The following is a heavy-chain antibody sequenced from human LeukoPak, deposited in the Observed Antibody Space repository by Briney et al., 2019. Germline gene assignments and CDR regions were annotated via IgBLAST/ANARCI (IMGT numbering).Heavy chain of an antibody. CDR3: ARYRVREGVFDFFDV. V-gene: IGHV4-39*01. J-gene: IGHJ3*01. D-gene: IGHD3-10*01. Sequence: SETLSLTCTVSGGSISSSSYYWGWIRQPPGKGLEWIGSIYYSGSTYYNPSLKSRLTISVDTSKNQFSLKLSSVTAADTAVYYCARYRVREGVFDFFDVWGQGTMVTVSS. CDR1: GGSISSSSYY. CDR2: IYYSGST.